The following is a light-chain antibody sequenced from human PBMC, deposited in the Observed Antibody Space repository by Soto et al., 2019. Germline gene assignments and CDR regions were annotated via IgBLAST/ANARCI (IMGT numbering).Light chain of an antibody. V-gene: IGLV1-44*01. CDR2: SNN. CDR3: ASWDGGLDNYV. Sequence: SVLTQSPSASGTPGQRVTISCSGRKSNIGSTTVSWYQQLPRTAPKLLIYSNNQRPSGVPDRFSGSKSGSSASLAISGLQSEDEADYYCASWDGGLDNYVFGTGTKVTVL. CDR1: KSNIGSTT. J-gene: IGLJ1*01.